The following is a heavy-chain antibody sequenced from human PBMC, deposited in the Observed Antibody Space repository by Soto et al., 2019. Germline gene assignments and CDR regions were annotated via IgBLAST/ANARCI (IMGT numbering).Heavy chain of an antibody. CDR3: ARDLSLNWFVP. CDR2: INPNSGGT. V-gene: IGHV1-2*02. Sequence: ASVKVSCKASGYTFTGYYIHWVRQARGQGLEWMGWINPNSGGTNYAQKFQGRVTMTRDTSISTAYMELSRLISDDTAVYYCARDLSLNWFVPWGQGTMVTVSS. J-gene: IGHJ5*02. CDR1: GYTFTGYY.